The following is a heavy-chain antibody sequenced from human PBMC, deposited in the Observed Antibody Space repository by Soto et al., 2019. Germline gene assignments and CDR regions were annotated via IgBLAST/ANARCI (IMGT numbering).Heavy chain of an antibody. D-gene: IGHD1-1*01. CDR3: AHVYLVAAGIRYYFDY. J-gene: IGHJ4*02. CDR2: IYWDDDK. V-gene: IGHV2-5*02. Sequence: QITLKESGPTLVKPTQTLTLTCTFSGFSLTTDAVGVGWIRQPPGKALEWLALIYWDDDKRYSPALKSRLTITKDAFRNQVVLTLTNMDPADTATYYCAHVYLVAAGIRYYFDYWGQGTLVTVSS. CDR1: GFSLTTDAVG.